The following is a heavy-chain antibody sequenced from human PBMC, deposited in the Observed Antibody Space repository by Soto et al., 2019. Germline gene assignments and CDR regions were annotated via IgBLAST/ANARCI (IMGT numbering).Heavy chain of an antibody. CDR3: ARDRVATKFYQLGAFDI. J-gene: IGHJ3*02. Sequence: GGSLRLSCAASGFTFSSYGMHWVRQAPGKGLEWVAVIWYDGSNKYYADSVKGRFTISRDNSKNTLYLQMNSLRAEDTAVYYCARDRVATKFYQLGAFDIWGQGTMVTVSS. CDR2: IWYDGSNK. V-gene: IGHV3-33*01. CDR1: GFTFSSYG. D-gene: IGHD5-12*01.